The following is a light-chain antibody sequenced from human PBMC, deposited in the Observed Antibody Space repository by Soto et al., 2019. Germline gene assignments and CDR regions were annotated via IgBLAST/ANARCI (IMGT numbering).Light chain of an antibody. Sequence: DIQMTQSPSTLSASVGDRVTITCRASQSISSWLAWYQQKPGTAPKLLIYAASALQSGVPSRFSGSGSGTDFTLTISSLQPEDFATYYCQQLNNYPSTFGGGTKVDIK. J-gene: IGKJ4*01. CDR1: QSISSW. CDR3: QQLNNYPST. V-gene: IGKV1-5*01. CDR2: AAS.